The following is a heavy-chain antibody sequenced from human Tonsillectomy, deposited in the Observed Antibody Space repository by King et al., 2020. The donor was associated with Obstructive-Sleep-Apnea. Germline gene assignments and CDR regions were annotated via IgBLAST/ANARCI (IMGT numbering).Heavy chain of an antibody. CDR1: GFTFDDYA. V-gene: IGHV3-9*01. Sequence: VQLVESGGGLAQPGRSLRLSCAASGFTFDDYAMYWVRQAPGKGLEWVSGISWNGGSRGYADSVKGRFTISRDNAKSSLYLQMNSLRAEDTALYYCAKDISYDILTDDFDYWGQGTLVTVSS. CDR2: ISWNGGSR. D-gene: IGHD3-9*01. CDR3: AKDISYDILTDDFDY. J-gene: IGHJ4*02.